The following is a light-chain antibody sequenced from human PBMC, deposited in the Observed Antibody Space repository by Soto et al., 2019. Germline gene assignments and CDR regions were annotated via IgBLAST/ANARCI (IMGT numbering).Light chain of an antibody. CDR3: QVWDSSSDPRGV. J-gene: IGLJ1*01. Sequence: SYELTQPPSVSVAPGKTARITCGGNNIGSKSVHWYQQKPGQAHVLVIYYDSDRPSGIPERLSGSNSGNTATLTISRVEAGDEADYYCQVWDSSSDPRGVFGTGTKLTVL. CDR2: YDS. CDR1: NIGSKS. V-gene: IGLV3-21*04.